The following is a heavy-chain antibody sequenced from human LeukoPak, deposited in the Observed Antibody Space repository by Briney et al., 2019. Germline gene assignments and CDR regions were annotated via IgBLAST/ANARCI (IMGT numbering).Heavy chain of an antibody. CDR1: GFTFSSYG. V-gene: IGHV3-30*02. CDR3: ATCYDSSGYFCSDAFDL. J-gene: IGHJ3*01. CDR2: IRYDGSNK. D-gene: IGHD3-22*01. Sequence: GGSLRLSCAASGFTFSSYGMHWVRQAPGKGLEWVAFIRYDGSNKYYADSVKGRFTISRDNAKNSLYLQMNSLRVEDTAVYYCATCYDSSGYFCSDAFDLWGLGTTVTVSS.